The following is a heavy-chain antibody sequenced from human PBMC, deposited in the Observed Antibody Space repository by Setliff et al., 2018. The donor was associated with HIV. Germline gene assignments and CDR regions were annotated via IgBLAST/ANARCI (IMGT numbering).Heavy chain of an antibody. Sequence: NPSETLSLTCTVSNDSINYQYWAWIRQPPGQGMEWLGSIYYSGNTNYNPSLKSRVTISVDTSKNQCSLKLSHVTAADAAVYYCASRVYYYDSSRVLREEGFDPWGQGTLVTVSS. D-gene: IGHD3-22*01. CDR1: NDSINYQY. CDR2: IYYSGNT. CDR3: ASRVYYYDSSRVLREEGFDP. J-gene: IGHJ5*02. V-gene: IGHV4-59*08.